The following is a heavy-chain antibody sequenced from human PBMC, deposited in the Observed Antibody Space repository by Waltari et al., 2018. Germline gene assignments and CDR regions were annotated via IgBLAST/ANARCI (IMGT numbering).Heavy chain of an antibody. CDR1: GFPFGTYS. CDR2: IVGSGSIR. D-gene: IGHD3-9*01. V-gene: IGHV3-23*01. Sequence: EVHLLESGGGMVQPGGSLRLSCRASGFPFGTYSVNWVRQAPGNWVRQAPGKGLEWISSIVGSGSIRHYADSVKGRFTISRDNSKNTLYLQMNSLSAEDTAVYYCANGRSPDWAPLEFWGQGTLVTVSS. CDR3: ANGRSPDWAPLEF. J-gene: IGHJ4*02.